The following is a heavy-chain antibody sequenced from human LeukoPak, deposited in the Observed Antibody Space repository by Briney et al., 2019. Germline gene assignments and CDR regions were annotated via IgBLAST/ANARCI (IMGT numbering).Heavy chain of an antibody. CDR2: INHSGST. V-gene: IGHV4-34*01. J-gene: IGHJ4*02. CDR1: GGSFSGYY. D-gene: IGHD2-2*01. CDR3: ASTRYSYAGDY. Sequence: SETLSLTCAVYGGSFSGYYWSWLRQPPGKGLEWIGEINHSGSTNYNPSLKSRVTIPVDTSKDQFSLKLSSVTAADTAVYYCASTRYSYAGDYWGQGTLVTVSS.